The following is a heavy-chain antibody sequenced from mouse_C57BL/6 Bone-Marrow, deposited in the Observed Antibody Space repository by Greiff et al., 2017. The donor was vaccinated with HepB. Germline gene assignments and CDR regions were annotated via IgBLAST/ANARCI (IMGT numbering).Heavy chain of an antibody. CDR1: GYTFTSYW. CDR2: INPSNGGT. J-gene: IGHJ1*03. D-gene: IGHD2-10*01. Sequence: QVQLQQPGTELVKPGASVKLSCKASGYTFTSYWMHWVEQRPGQGLEWIGNINPSNGGTNYNEKFKSKATLTVAKSTTTAYMQLSSLTSGDSAVYDCARDPYYHWDFGGWGTGTTVT. CDR3: ARDPYYHWDFGG. V-gene: IGHV1-53*01.